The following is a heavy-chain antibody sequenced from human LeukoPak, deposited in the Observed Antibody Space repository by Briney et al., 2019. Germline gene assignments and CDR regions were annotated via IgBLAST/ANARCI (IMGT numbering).Heavy chain of an antibody. Sequence: GGSLRLSCAASGFTVSSNYMSWVRQAPGKGLEWVSVIYSGGSTYYADSVKGRFTISRDNSKNTLYLQMNSLRAEDTAVYYCARVSLAGGDYYFDYWGQGTLVTVSS. CDR1: GFTVSSNY. J-gene: IGHJ4*02. V-gene: IGHV3-66*01. D-gene: IGHD1-26*01. CDR2: IYSGGST. CDR3: ARVSLAGGDYYFDY.